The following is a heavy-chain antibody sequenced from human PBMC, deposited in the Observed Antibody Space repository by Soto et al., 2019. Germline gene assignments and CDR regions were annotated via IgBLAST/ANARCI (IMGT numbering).Heavy chain of an antibody. Sequence: QERLVQSGAEVRKPGSSVKVSCKVTGGTSTRYAINWVRQAPGQGLEWMGGIVPMFGTSKYAQKFQGRVTITAVTSTNIAYMELRSLRSEDTAVYYCNRGSEHDFWSGYLWGQGTLVSVSS. CDR2: IVPMFGTS. CDR3: NRGSEHDFWSGYL. J-gene: IGHJ4*02. D-gene: IGHD3-3*01. CDR1: GGTSTRYA. V-gene: IGHV1-69*06.